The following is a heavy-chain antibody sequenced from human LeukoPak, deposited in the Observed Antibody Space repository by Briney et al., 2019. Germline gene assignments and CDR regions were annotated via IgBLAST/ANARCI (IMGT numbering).Heavy chain of an antibody. CDR3: VKDLCSAITSALALDV. CDR2: ITWGRDNL. J-gene: IGHJ6*02. D-gene: IGHD2-15*01. V-gene: IGHV3-9*01. CDR1: GFIFDDYA. Sequence: SLRLSCAVSGFIFDDYAMHWVRQAPGKGLEWVSGITWGRDNLAYAASVKGRFTISRDNRKNVLHLQMNSLRPDDSAVYYCVKDLCSAITSALALDVWGQGTTVTVSS.